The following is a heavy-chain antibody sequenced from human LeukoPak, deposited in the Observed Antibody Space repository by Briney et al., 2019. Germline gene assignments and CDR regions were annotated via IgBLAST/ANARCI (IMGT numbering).Heavy chain of an antibody. J-gene: IGHJ6*02. CDR2: ISWNSGSI. V-gene: IGHV3-9*01. Sequence: QTGGSLRLSGAASGFIFDDYAMHWVRQAPGKGLEWVSGISWNSGSIGYADSVKGRFTISRDNAKNSLYLQMNSLRAEDTAVYYCARDGYNWNDDYYYGMDVWGQGTTVTVSS. D-gene: IGHD1-1*01. CDR1: GFIFDDYA. CDR3: ARDGYNWNDDYYYGMDV.